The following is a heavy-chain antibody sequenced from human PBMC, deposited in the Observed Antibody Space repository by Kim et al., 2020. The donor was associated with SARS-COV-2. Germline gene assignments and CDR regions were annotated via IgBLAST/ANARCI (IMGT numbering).Heavy chain of an antibody. Sequence: GGSLRLSCAASGFTFSSYSMNWVRQAPGKGLEWVSSISSSSSYIYYADSVKGRFTISRDNAKNSLYLQMNSLRAEDTAVYYCARDGSGGWGGMDVRGQGTKVTVS. V-gene: IGHV3-21*01. CDR2: ISSSSSYI. CDR3: ARDGSGGWGGMDV. J-gene: IGHJ6*02. CDR1: GFTFSSYS. D-gene: IGHD2-15*01.